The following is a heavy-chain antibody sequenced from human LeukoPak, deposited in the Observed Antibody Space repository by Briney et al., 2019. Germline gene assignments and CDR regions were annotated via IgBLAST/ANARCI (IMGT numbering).Heavy chain of an antibody. CDR3: AKDAERWMVRGYMDV. Sequence: PGGSLRLSCAASGFRFTDYGMHWVRQAPGKGLEWVAVISYDGSNKYYADSVKGRFTISRDNSKNTLYLQMNSLRAEDTAVYYCAKDAERWMVRGYMDVWGKGTTVTVSS. J-gene: IGHJ6*03. CDR2: ISYDGSNK. D-gene: IGHD3-10*01. V-gene: IGHV3-30*18. CDR1: GFRFTDYG.